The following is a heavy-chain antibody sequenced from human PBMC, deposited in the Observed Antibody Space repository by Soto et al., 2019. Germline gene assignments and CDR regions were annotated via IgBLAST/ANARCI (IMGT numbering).Heavy chain of an antibody. Sequence: PSETLSLTCTVSGGSISSGDYYWSWIRQPPGKGLEWIGYIYYSGSTYYNPSLKSRVTISVDTSKNQFSLKLSSVTAADTAVYYCARVYCGGDCFNFDYWGQGTLVTVSS. CDR1: GGSISSGDYY. V-gene: IGHV4-30-4*01. J-gene: IGHJ4*02. D-gene: IGHD2-21*02. CDR2: IYYSGST. CDR3: ARVYCGGDCFNFDY.